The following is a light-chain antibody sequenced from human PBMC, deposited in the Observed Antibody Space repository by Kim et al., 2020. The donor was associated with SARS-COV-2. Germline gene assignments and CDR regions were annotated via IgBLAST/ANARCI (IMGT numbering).Light chain of an antibody. Sequence: LTQPHSVSESPGKTVTISCTRSSGSIASNYVQWYQQRPGGAPTTVIYEDNQRPSGVPDRFSGSIDSSSNSASLTISGLKTEDEADYYCQSYDSSNHVVFGGGTQLTVL. CDR2: EDN. CDR1: SGSIASNY. CDR3: QSYDSSNHVV. J-gene: IGLJ2*01. V-gene: IGLV6-57*04.